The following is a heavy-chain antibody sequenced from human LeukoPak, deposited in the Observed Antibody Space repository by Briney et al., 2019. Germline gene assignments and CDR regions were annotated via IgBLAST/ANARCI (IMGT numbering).Heavy chain of an antibody. V-gene: IGHV3-21*01. CDR2: ISSSSSYI. Sequence: GGSLRLSCAASGFTFSSYSMNWVRQAPGKGLEWVSSISSSSSYIYYADSVKGRFTISRDNAKNSLYLQMNSLRAEDTAVYYCARDSEIPIVGATTAELDYWGQGTLVTVPS. J-gene: IGHJ4*02. CDR3: ARDSEIPIVGATTAELDY. CDR1: GFTFSSYS. D-gene: IGHD1-26*01.